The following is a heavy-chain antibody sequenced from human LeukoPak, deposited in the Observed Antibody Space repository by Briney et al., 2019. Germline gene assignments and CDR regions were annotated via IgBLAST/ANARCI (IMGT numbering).Heavy chain of an antibody. D-gene: IGHD3-3*01. J-gene: IGHJ5*02. CDR2: VHYSGST. CDR1: GASISNSAYY. Sequence: SETLSLSCTVSGASISNSAYYWLWIRQPPGEGLECIGTVHYSGSTFYNPSLKSRVNISVDTSKNQFSLQLSSVTAADTAVYYCARLFFVVDTWGQGTLVTVSS. CDR3: ARLFFVVDT. V-gene: IGHV4-39*01.